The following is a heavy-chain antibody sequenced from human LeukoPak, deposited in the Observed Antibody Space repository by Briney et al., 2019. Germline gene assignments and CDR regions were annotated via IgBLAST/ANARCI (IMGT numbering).Heavy chain of an antibody. J-gene: IGHJ3*02. CDR3: ATPPWQSDI. CDR1: GLTFSSYW. CDR2: IKQDGSEK. Sequence: QPGGSLRLSCAASGLTFSSYWMSWVRQAPGKGLEWVANIKQDGSEKYYVDSVKGRFTISRDNAKNSLYLQMNSLRAEDTAVYYCATPPWQSDIWGQGTMVTVSS. D-gene: IGHD5-12*01. V-gene: IGHV3-7*01.